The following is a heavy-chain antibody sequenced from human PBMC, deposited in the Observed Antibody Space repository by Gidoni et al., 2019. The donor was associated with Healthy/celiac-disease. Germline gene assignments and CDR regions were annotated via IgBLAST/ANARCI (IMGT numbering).Heavy chain of an antibody. D-gene: IGHD2-15*01. CDR2: MNPNSGNT. J-gene: IGHJ4*02. CDR3: ARGNYGGYCSGGSCYGY. CDR1: GYTFTSYD. V-gene: IGHV1-8*01. Sequence: QVQLVQSGAEVKKPGASVKVSCKASGYTFTSYDINWVRQATGQGLEWMGWMNPNSGNTGYAQKFQGRVTMTRNTSISTAYMELSSLRSEDTAVYYCARGNYGGYCSGGSCYGYWGQGTLVTVSS.